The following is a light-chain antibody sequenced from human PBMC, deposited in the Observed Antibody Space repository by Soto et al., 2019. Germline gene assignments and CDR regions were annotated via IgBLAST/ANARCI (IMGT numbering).Light chain of an antibody. V-gene: IGLV2-14*01. Sequence: QSALTQPASVSGSAGQSITISCTGTSRDVGGYNYVSWYQQHPGTAPKLMIYEVTHRPSGVSYRFSGSKSGNTASLTISGLQTEDEADYYCSSYTTSSTLVVFGGGTKLTVL. CDR2: EVT. CDR3: SSYTTSSTLVV. CDR1: SRDVGGYNY. J-gene: IGLJ7*01.